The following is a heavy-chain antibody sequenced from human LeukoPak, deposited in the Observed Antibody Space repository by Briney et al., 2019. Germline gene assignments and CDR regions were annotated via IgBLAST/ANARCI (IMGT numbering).Heavy chain of an antibody. CDR2: IYTSGST. V-gene: IGHV4-4*07. J-gene: IGHJ4*02. CDR3: ARDSSFNSYGAYYFDY. Sequence: SETLSLTCTVSGGSISSYYWSWIRQPAGKGLGWIGRIYTSGSTNYNPSLKSRVTMSVDTSKNQFSLKLSSVTAADTAVYYCARDSSFNSYGAYYFDYWGQGTLVTVSS. D-gene: IGHD5-18*01. CDR1: GGSISSYY.